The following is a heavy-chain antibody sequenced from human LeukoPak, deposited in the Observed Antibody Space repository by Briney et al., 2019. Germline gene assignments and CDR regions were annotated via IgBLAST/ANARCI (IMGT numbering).Heavy chain of an antibody. V-gene: IGHV3-30*18. CDR3: AKEGSGYLDY. D-gene: IGHD3-3*01. J-gene: IGHJ4*02. CDR2: ISYDGSNK. Sequence: PGGSLRLSCAASGFTFSSYSMHWVRQAPGKGLEWVAVISYDGSNKYYADSVKGRLTISRDNSKNTLYLQMNSLRAEDTAVYYCAKEGSGYLDYWGQGTLVTVSS. CDR1: GFTFSSYS.